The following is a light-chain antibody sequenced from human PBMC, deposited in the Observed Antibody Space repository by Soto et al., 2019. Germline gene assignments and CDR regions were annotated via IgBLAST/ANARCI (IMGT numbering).Light chain of an antibody. CDR3: SSYTSSSTVV. V-gene: IGLV2-14*01. Sequence: QSVLTQPASVSGSPGQSITISCTGTSSDVGGYNYVSWYQQYPGKAPKLMIYDVSNRPSGVSNRFSGSKSGNTASLTISGLQAEDEADYYCSSYTSSSTVVFGGGTKLT. CDR1: SSDVGGYNY. J-gene: IGLJ2*01. CDR2: DVS.